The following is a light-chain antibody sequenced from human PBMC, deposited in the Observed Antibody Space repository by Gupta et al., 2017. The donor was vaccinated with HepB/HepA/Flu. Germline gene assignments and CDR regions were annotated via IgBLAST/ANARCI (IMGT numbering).Light chain of an antibody. CDR1: QSVSSY. V-gene: IGKV3-11*01. Sequence: IVLTQSPATLSLSPGERATLSCRASQSVSSYLAWYQQKPGQAPRLLIYDASNRATGIPARFSGSGSGTDCTLTSSSLEPEDFAVYYCQQRSNWPRGSFGQGTKLEIK. J-gene: IGKJ2*04. CDR2: DAS. CDR3: QQRSNWPRGS.